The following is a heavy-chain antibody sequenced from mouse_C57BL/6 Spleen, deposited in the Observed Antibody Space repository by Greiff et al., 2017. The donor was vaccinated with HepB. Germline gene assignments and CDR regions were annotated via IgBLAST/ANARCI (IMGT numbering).Heavy chain of an antibody. V-gene: IGHV3-6*01. CDR2: ISYDGSN. J-gene: IGHJ3*01. D-gene: IGHD1-1*01. Sequence: EVQLQESGPGLVKPSQSLSLTCSVTGYSITSGYYWNWIRQFPGNKLEWMGYISYDGSNNYNPSLKNRISITRDTSKNQFFLKLNSVTTEDTATYYRARDYYGSSYFAYWGQGTLVTVSA. CDR1: GYSITSGYY. CDR3: ARDYYGSSYFAY.